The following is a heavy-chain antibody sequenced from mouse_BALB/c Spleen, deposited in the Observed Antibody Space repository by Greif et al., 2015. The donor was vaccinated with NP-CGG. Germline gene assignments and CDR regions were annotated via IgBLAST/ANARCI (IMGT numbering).Heavy chain of an antibody. CDR2: IRLKSNNYAT. Sequence: EVKVEESGGGLVQPGVSMKLSCVASGFTFSNYWMNWVRQSPEKGLEWVAEIRLKSNNYATHYAESVKGRFTISRDDSKSSVYLQMNNLRAEDTGIYYCTRDYYGSSYDYWGQGTTLTVSS. V-gene: IGHV6-6*02. D-gene: IGHD1-1*01. J-gene: IGHJ2*01. CDR1: GFTFSNYW. CDR3: TRDYYGSSYDY.